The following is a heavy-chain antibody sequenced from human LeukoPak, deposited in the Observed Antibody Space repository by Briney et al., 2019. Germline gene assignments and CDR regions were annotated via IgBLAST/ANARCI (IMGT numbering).Heavy chain of an antibody. CDR3: ARGHHDFWPYYYYMDV. J-gene: IGHJ6*03. Sequence: GGSLGLSCAASGFTFSSYSMNWVRQAPGKGLEWVSSISSSSSYIYYADSVKGRFTISRDNAKNSLYLQMNSLRAEDTAVYYCARGHHDFWPYYYYMDVWGKGTTVTVSS. D-gene: IGHD3-3*01. CDR1: GFTFSSYS. CDR2: ISSSSSYI. V-gene: IGHV3-21*01.